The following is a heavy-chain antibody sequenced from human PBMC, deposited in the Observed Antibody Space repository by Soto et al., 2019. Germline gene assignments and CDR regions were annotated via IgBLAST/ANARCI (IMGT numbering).Heavy chain of an antibody. J-gene: IGHJ3*02. CDR2: IYYSGST. D-gene: IGHD2-2*01. V-gene: IGHV4-59*01. CDR1: GGSISSYY. Sequence: SSETLSLTCTVSGGSISSYYWSWNRQPPGKGLEWIGYIYYSGSTNYNPSLKSRVTISVDTSKNQFSLKLSSVTAADTAVYYCARGRGGWFINQLLNAFDIWGQGTMVTVSS. CDR3: ARGRGGWFINQLLNAFDI.